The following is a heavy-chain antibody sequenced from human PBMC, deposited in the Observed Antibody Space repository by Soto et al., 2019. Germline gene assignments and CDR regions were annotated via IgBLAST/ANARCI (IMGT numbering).Heavy chain of an antibody. CDR3: ARGRKDIVATPRGWYDSSGYYPPSDY. Sequence: PSETLSLTCAVYGGSFSGYYWSWIRQPPGKGLEWIGEINHSGSTNYNPSLKSRVTISVDTSKNQFSLKLSSVTAADTAVYYCARGRKDIVATPRGWYDSSGYYPPSDYWGQGTLVTVSS. V-gene: IGHV4-34*01. CDR1: GGSFSGYY. J-gene: IGHJ4*02. D-gene: IGHD3-22*01. CDR2: INHSGST.